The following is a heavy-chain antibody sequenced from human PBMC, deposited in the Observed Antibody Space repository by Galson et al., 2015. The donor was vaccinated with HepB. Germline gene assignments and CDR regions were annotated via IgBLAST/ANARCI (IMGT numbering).Heavy chain of an antibody. CDR1: GFTFSSYA. Sequence: SLRLSCAASGFTFSSYAMSWVRQAPGKGLEWVSAISGSGGSTYYADSVKGRFTISRDNSKNTLYLQMNSLRAEDTAVYYCARGRITMIVVVDSDAFDIWGQGTMVTVSS. CDR2: ISGSGGST. J-gene: IGHJ3*02. CDR3: ARGRITMIVVVDSDAFDI. D-gene: IGHD3-22*01. V-gene: IGHV3-23*01.